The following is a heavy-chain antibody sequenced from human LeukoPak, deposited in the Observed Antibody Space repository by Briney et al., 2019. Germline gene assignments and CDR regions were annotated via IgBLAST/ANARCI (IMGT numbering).Heavy chain of an antibody. CDR1: GYTFTSYY. CDR3: ARDHGEPPAFDI. D-gene: IGHD1-26*01. J-gene: IGHJ3*02. V-gene: IGHV1-46*01. Sequence: ASVKVSCKASGYTFTSYYMHWVRQAPGQGLEWMGVINPSGGSTSYAQKFQGRVTMTRDTSTSTVYMELSSLRSEDTAVYYCARDHGEPPAFDIWGQGTMVTVSS. CDR2: INPSGGST.